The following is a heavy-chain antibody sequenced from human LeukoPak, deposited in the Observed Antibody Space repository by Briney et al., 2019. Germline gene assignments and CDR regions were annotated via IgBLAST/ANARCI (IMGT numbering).Heavy chain of an antibody. CDR1: GGSFSGYY. CDR2: INHSGST. CDR3: ARESPPRSGSLSNYYYMDV. D-gene: IGHD5-24*01. V-gene: IGHV4-34*01. Sequence: SETLSLTCAVYGGSFSGYYWNWIRQPPGKGLEWIGEINHSGSTNYNPSLKSRVTISVDTSKNQFSLKLSSVTAADTAVYYCARESPPRSGSLSNYYYMDVWGKGTTVTVSS. J-gene: IGHJ6*03.